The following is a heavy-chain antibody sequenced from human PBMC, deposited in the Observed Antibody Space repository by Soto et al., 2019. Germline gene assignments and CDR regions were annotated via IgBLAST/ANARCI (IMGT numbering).Heavy chain of an antibody. CDR2: IIPIFGTA. Sequence: ASVKVSCKASGDTFSSYAISWVRQAPGQGLEWMGRIIPIFGTANYAQKFQGRVTITADESTSTAYMELSSLRSEDTAVYYCARSGGVATTLDYWGQGTLVTVSS. D-gene: IGHD5-12*01. CDR1: GDTFSSYA. J-gene: IGHJ4*02. V-gene: IGHV1-69*13. CDR3: ARSGGVATTLDY.